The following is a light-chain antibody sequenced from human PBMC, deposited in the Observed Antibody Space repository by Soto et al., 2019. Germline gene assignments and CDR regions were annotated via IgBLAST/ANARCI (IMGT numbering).Light chain of an antibody. Sequence: EIVLTQSPGTLSFSPGERATLSCRASQSVISNYLAWFQQKPGQAPRLLIEGASSRATGIPDRFSGSGSGTDFTLTISRLEPEDFAVYYCPQYGSSPPWTFGQGTKVEIX. J-gene: IGKJ1*01. V-gene: IGKV3-20*01. CDR1: QSVISNY. CDR3: PQYGSSPPWT. CDR2: GAS.